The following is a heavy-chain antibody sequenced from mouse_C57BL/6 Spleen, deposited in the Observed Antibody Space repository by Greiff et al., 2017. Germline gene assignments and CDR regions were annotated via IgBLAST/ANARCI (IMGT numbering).Heavy chain of an antibody. V-gene: IGHV5-4*01. J-gene: IGHJ4*01. CDR3: ARDQRAMDY. CDR1: GFTFSSYA. CDR2: ISDGGSYT. Sequence: EVQLMESGGGLVKPGGSLKLSCAASGFTFSSYAMSWVRQTPEKRLEWVATISDGGSYTYYPDNVKGRFTISRDNAKNNLYLQMSHLKSEDTAMYYCARDQRAMDYWGQGTSVTVSS.